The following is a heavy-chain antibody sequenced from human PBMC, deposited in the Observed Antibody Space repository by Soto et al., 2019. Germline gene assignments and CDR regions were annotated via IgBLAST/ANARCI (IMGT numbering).Heavy chain of an antibody. D-gene: IGHD5-18*01. CDR3: ARMGSGNTAMDNYYYYYGMDV. V-gene: IGHV3-21*01. J-gene: IGHJ6*02. CDR1: GFTFSSYS. CDR2: ISSSSSYI. Sequence: EVQLVESGGGLVKPGGSLRLSCAASGFTFSSYSMNWVRQAPGKGLEWVSSISSSSSYIYYADSVKGRCTISRDNAKNSLYLQMNSLRAEDTAVYYCARMGSGNTAMDNYYYYYGMDVWGQGTTVTVSS.